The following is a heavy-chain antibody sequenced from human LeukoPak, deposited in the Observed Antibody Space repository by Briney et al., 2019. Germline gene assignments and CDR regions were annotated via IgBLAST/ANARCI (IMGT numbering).Heavy chain of an antibody. D-gene: IGHD3-22*01. Sequence: PSETLSLTCAVSGGSISSSNWWSWVRQPPGKGLEWIGEIYHSGSTNYNPSLKSRVTISVDKSKNQFSLKLSSVTAADTAVYYCARVPYYYDSSGHYSGYFDYWGQGTLVTVSS. CDR3: ARVPYYYDSSGHYSGYFDY. V-gene: IGHV4-4*02. J-gene: IGHJ4*02. CDR2: IYHSGST. CDR1: GGSISSSNW.